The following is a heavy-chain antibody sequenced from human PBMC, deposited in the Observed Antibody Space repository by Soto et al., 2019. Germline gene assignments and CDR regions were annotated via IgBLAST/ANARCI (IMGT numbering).Heavy chain of an antibody. CDR3: ARAKHEYGDYDGLDY. J-gene: IGHJ4*02. Sequence: EVQLVESGGGLVQPGGSLRLSCAASGFTFSSYSMNWVRQAPGKGLEWLSYISSSDNTIYYADSVKGRFTVSRDNAKNSLYLQMNSLRAEETAVYYRARAKHEYGDYDGLDYWGQGTLVTVSS. CDR2: ISSSDNTI. D-gene: IGHD4-17*01. CDR1: GFTFSSYS. V-gene: IGHV3-48*01.